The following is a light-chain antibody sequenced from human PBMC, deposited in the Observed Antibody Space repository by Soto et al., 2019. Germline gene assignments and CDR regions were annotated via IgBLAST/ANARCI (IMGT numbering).Light chain of an antibody. CDR1: SSNIGAGYD. J-gene: IGLJ1*01. CDR2: GNI. CDR3: QSYDSSLSEI. Sequence: QSVLTQPPSVSGAPGQRVTISCTGSSSNIGAGYDVHWYQQRPGTAPKLLIFGNINRPSGVPDRFSGSKSGTSASLAITGLQAEDEGDYYCQSYDSSLSEIFGTGTKLTVL. V-gene: IGLV1-40*01.